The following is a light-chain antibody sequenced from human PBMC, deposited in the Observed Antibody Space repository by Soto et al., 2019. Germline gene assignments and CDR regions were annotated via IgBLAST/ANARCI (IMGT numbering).Light chain of an antibody. CDR3: HQYYGSPPRT. CDR2: WGF. Sequence: DIVMTQSPDSLAVSLGERATINCKSSQSVLYSSNNKNYLAWYQQKPGQSPKLLISWGFIRESGVPDRFSGSGSGTDFTLTISRLQAEDVAVYYFHQYYGSPPRTFGQGTKVEIK. V-gene: IGKV4-1*01. CDR1: QSVLYSSNNKNY. J-gene: IGKJ1*01.